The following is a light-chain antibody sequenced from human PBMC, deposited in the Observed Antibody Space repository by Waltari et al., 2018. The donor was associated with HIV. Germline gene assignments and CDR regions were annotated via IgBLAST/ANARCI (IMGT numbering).Light chain of an antibody. CDR1: QSVSSSY. J-gene: IGKJ1*01. CDR3: QQYGSSPT. CDR2: GAS. Sequence: EIVLTQSPGTLSLSPGERATLSCRASQSVSSSYLAWYQQKPGQAPRLLSYGASSRATGIPDRFRGSGSGTDFTLTISRLEPEDFAVYYCQQYGSSPTFGQGTKVEIK. V-gene: IGKV3-20*01.